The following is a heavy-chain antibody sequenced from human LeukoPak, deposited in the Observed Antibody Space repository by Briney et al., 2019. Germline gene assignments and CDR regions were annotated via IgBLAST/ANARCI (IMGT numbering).Heavy chain of an antibody. CDR3: ARQGAAGKYYYYYMDV. J-gene: IGHJ6*03. CDR1: GYNFPIYW. Sequence: ESLKISCQGSGYNFPIYWIGWVRQMPGQGLEWMGIIYPDDSNTIYGPSFQGQVTISADKSINTAYLEWSSLKASDTAIYYCARQGAAGKYYYYYMDVWGKGTTVTVSS. V-gene: IGHV5-51*01. D-gene: IGHD6-13*01. CDR2: IYPDDSNT.